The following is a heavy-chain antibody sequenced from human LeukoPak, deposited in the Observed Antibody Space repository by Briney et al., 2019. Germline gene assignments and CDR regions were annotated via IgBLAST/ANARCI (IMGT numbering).Heavy chain of an antibody. CDR3: ARDVCGGDCYINWFDP. CDR1: GYTFTSYD. Sequence: ASVKVSCKASGYTFTSYDINWVRQAPGQGLEWMGWISAYNGNTNYAQKLQGRVTMTTDTSTSTAYMELRSLRSDDTAVYYCARDVCGGDCYINWFDPWGQGTLVTVSS. V-gene: IGHV1-18*01. D-gene: IGHD2-21*01. J-gene: IGHJ5*02. CDR2: ISAYNGNT.